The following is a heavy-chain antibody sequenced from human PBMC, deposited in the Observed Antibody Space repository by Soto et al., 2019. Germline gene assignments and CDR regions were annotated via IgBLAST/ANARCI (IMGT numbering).Heavy chain of an antibody. D-gene: IGHD3-16*02. Sequence: SETLSLTCTVSGGSVSSATYYWSWIRQPPGKGLEWIGYIYYRGNTYYNPSLKSRVTISVDTAKNQFSLRLNSVTAADTAVYYCARDGGVIKTGLEYWGQGTPVTVSS. CDR2: IYYRGNT. CDR1: GGSVSSATYY. V-gene: IGHV4-61*01. J-gene: IGHJ4*02. CDR3: ARDGGVIKTGLEY.